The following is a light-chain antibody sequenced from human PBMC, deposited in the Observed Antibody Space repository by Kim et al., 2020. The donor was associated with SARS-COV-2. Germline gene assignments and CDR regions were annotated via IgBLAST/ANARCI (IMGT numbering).Light chain of an antibody. CDR1: QNIRSY. J-gene: IGKJ4*01. Sequence: LSLSPGEGATLSCRASQNIRSYLAWYQHRPGQAPRLLIYDASTRVTGIPARFSGSGSGTDFTLTISSLEPEDFAVYYCQQRNTWPSFGGGTKVEI. V-gene: IGKV3-11*01. CDR2: DAS. CDR3: QQRNTWPS.